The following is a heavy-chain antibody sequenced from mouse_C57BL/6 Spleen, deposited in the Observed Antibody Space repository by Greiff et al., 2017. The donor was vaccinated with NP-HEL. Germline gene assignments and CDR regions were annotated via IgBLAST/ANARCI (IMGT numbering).Heavy chain of an antibody. J-gene: IGHJ3*01. Sequence: DVQLQESGPELVKPGASVKMSCKASGYTFTDYNMHWVKQSHGKSLEWIGYINPNNGGTSYIQKFKGKATLTVNKSSSTAYMELRSLTSEDSAVYYCARWDGSTAWFAYWGQGTLVTVSA. CDR1: GYTFTDYN. D-gene: IGHD1-1*01. V-gene: IGHV1-22*01. CDR3: ARWDGSTAWFAY. CDR2: INPNNGGT.